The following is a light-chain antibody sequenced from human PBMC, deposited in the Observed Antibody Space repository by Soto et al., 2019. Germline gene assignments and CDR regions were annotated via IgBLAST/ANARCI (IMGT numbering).Light chain of an antibody. CDR2: DAS. CDR3: QPYNSYLIT. CDR1: QSISSW. J-gene: IGKJ5*01. V-gene: IGKV1-5*01. Sequence: DIELTQSHSTLSASVGDRVTITCRASQSISSWLAWYQQKPGKAPKLLIYDASSLESGVPSRFSGSGSGTEFTLTISSLQPDDFATYYCQPYNSYLITFGQGTRLEIK.